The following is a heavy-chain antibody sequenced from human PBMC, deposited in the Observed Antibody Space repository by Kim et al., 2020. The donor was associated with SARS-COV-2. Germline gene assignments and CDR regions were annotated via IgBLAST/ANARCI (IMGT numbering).Heavy chain of an antibody. J-gene: IGHJ3*02. V-gene: IGHV4-4*07. CDR3: ARDDIAARTDAFDI. CDR1: GGSISSYY. D-gene: IGHD6-6*01. CDR2: IYTSGST. Sequence: SETLSLTCTVSGGSISSYYWSWIRQPAGKGLEWIGRIYTSGSTNYNPSLKSRVTMSVDTSKNQFSLKLSSVTAADTAVYYCARDDIAARTDAFDIWGQGTMVTVSS.